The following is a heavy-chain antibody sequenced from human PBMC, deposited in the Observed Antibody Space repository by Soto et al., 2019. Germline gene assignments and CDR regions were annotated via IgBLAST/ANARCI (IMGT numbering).Heavy chain of an antibody. D-gene: IGHD3-22*01. CDR1: GYTFTIYG. V-gene: IGHV1-18*04. CDR3: ARVDYYASSGDYGY. J-gene: IGHJ4*02. Sequence: QVQRVQSGAEVKKPGASVKFSCKASGYTFTIYGISWVRQALGQGLEGMGWISGYNGNTDYAQNLKDRVTLTTDASTRSIYMELRSLRSDDTALYYCARVDYYASSGDYGYWGQGTLIIVSS. CDR2: ISGYNGNT.